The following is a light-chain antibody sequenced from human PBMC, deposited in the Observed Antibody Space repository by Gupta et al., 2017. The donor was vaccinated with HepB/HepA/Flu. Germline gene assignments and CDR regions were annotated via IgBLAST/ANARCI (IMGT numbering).Light chain of an antibody. J-gene: IGKJ1*01. CDR2: LGS. V-gene: IGKV2-28*01. CDR3: MQALQTPRT. CDR1: QCLLHSNGDNY. Sequence: DLVMTQSPLSLPVTPGETASLSCRSSQCLLHSNGDNYLDWYLQKPGQSPQLLIYLGSNRASGVPDRFSGSGSGTEFTLKISRVEADDVGVYYCMQALQTPRTFGQGTKVEIK.